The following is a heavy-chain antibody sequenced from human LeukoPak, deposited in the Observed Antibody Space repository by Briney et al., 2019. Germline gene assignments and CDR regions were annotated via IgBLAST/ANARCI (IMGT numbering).Heavy chain of an antibody. J-gene: IGHJ4*02. CDR1: GGSISSSSYY. D-gene: IGHD4-11*01. V-gene: IGHV4-39*07. CDR2: IYYSGST. Sequence: PSETLSLTCTVSGGSISSSSYYWGWIRQPPGKGLEWIGSIYYSGSTYYNPSLKSRVTISVDTSKNQFSLKLSSVTAADTAVYYCARGGVHSNDYFDYWGQGTLVTVSS. CDR3: ARGGVHSNDYFDY.